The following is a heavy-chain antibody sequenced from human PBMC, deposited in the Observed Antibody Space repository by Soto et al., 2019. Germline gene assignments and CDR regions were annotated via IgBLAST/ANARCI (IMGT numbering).Heavy chain of an antibody. CDR1: GGSFSGYY. D-gene: IGHD2-8*02. Sequence: SETLSLTCAVYGGSFSGYYWSWIRQPPGKGLEWIGEINHSGSTNYNPSLKSRVTISVDTSKNQFSLKLSSVTAADTALYYCARDKITGLFDYWGQGTLVTVS. CDR3: ARDKITGLFDY. V-gene: IGHV4-34*01. CDR2: INHSGST. J-gene: IGHJ4*02.